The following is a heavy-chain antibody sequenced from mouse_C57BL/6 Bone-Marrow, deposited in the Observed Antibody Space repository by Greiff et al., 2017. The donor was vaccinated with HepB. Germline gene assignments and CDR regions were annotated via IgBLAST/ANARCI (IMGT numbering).Heavy chain of an antibody. CDR1: GYTFTSYW. J-gene: IGHJ4*01. Sequence: QVQLQQPGAELVKPGASVKLSCKASGYTFTSYWMHWVKQRPGRGLEWIGRIDPNSGGTKYNEKFKSKATLTVDKPSSTAYMQLSSLTYEDSAVYYCAITITTVVAPYAMDYWGQGTSVTVSS. D-gene: IGHD1-1*01. V-gene: IGHV1-62-3*01. CDR3: AITITTVVAPYAMDY. CDR2: IDPNSGGT.